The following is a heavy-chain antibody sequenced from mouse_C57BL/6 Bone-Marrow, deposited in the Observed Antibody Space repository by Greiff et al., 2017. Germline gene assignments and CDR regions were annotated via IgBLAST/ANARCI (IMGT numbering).Heavy chain of an antibody. CDR1: GFTIKNTY. V-gene: IGHV14-3*01. J-gene: IGHJ1*03. CDR2: IDPANGNT. D-gene: IGHD2-4*01. CDR3: AFDDYDGRYFDV. Sequence: EVQLVESVAELVRPGASVKLSCTASGFTIKNTYMHWVKQRPEQGLEWIGRIDPANGNTKYAPKFPGKATITADTSSNTAYLQHSSLTSEATGIYYCAFDDYDGRYFDVWGRGTTVTVSS.